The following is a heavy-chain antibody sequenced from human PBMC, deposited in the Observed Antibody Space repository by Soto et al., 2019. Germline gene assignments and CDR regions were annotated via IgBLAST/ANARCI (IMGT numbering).Heavy chain of an antibody. CDR2: IYHSGST. CDR1: GGSISSSNW. J-gene: IGHJ6*02. D-gene: IGHD3-10*01. CDR3: ARVCITMVRGVIINYYYYGMAV. Sequence: SETLSLTCAVSGGSISSSNWWSWVRQPPGKGLEWIGEIYHSGSTNYNPSLKSRVTISVDKSKNQFSLKLSSVTAADTAVYYCARVCITMVRGVIINYYYYGMAVWGQGTTVTVSS. V-gene: IGHV4-4*02.